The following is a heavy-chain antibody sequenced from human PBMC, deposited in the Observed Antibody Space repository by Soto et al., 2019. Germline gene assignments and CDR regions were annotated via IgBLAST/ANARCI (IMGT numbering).Heavy chain of an antibody. J-gene: IGHJ6*02. CDR2: INAGNGNT. CDR1: GYTFTSYA. D-gene: IGHD3-10*01. Sequence: ASVKVSCKASGYTFTSYAMHWVRQAPGQRLEWMGWINAGNGNTKYSQKFQGRVTITRDTSASTAYMELSSLRSEDTAVYYCERRLYYYGSGSYSYYYYGMDVWGQGTTVTVSS. CDR3: ERRLYYYGSGSYSYYYYGMDV. V-gene: IGHV1-3*01.